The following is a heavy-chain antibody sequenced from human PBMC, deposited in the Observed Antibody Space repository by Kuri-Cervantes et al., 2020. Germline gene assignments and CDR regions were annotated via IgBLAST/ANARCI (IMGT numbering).Heavy chain of an antibody. CDR3: ARDSSGWTRAGPDFDY. D-gene: IGHD6-19*01. CDR2: ISYDGSNK. V-gene: IGHV3-30-3*01. Sequence: GGSLRLSCTASGFTFSSYAMHWVRQAPGKGLEWVAIISYDGSNKYYADSVKGRFTISGDNSKNTMYLQMNSLRAEDTAVYYCARDSSGWTRAGPDFDYWGQGTLVTVSS. J-gene: IGHJ4*02. CDR1: GFTFSSYA.